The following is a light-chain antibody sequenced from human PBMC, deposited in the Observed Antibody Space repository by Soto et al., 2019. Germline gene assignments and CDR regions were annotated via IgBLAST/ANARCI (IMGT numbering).Light chain of an antibody. CDR3: KQFYSPFTWP. J-gene: IGKJ1*01. CDR1: QSISSY. V-gene: IGKV1-39*01. Sequence: DIQMTQSPSSLSASVGDRVTITCRASQSISSYLNWYQQKPGKAPKLLIYAASSLQSGVPSSSGGSGPGTDFTLTISFLKPKDFATSYGKQFYSPFTWPFGKGTRGDIK. CDR2: AAS.